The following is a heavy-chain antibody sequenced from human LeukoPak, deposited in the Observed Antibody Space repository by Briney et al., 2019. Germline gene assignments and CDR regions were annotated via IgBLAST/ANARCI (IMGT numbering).Heavy chain of an antibody. Sequence: GGSLRLSCAASGFTFSSYWMHWVRQAPGKGLVWVSRINSDGSSTSYADSVKGRFTISRDNAKNTLYLQMNSLRAEDAAVYYCARDPFTDDYYGMDVWGQGTTVTVSS. CDR3: ARDPFTDDYYGMDV. CDR1: GFTFSSYW. CDR2: INSDGSST. V-gene: IGHV3-74*01. J-gene: IGHJ6*02.